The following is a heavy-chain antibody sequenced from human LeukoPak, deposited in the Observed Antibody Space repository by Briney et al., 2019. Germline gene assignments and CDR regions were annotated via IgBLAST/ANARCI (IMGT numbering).Heavy chain of an antibody. CDR3: ARSPYGSVSYFDY. CDR1: GFTFSSYS. CDR2: ISSSSSTI. D-gene: IGHD3-10*01. Sequence: GGSLRLSCAASGFTFSSYSMNWVRQAPGKGLEWVSYISSSSSTIYYADSVKGRFTISRDNAKNSLYLQMNSLRAEDTAVYYCARSPYGSVSYFDYWGQGTLVTVSS. J-gene: IGHJ4*02. V-gene: IGHV3-48*01.